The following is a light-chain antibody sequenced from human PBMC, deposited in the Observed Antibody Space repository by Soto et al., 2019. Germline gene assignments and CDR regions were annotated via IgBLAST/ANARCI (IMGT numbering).Light chain of an antibody. J-gene: IGLJ1*01. CDR2: GDN. V-gene: IGLV1-40*01. CDR3: QSYDISLHNYV. CDR1: TSNIGAPYD. Sequence: QSVLTQPPSVSGAPGQRVSISCTGSTSNIGAPYDVHWYQHLPGTAPKLLIYGDNNRPSGVPDRFSGSKSGTSASLAITRLQAEDEADYYCQSYDISLHNYVFGTGTKVP.